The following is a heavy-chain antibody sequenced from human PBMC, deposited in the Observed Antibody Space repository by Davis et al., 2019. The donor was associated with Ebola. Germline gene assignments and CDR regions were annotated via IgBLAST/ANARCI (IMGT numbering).Heavy chain of an antibody. D-gene: IGHD4-11*01. J-gene: IGHJ4*02. CDR2: VILKSGAT. V-gene: IGHV1-2*06. Sequence: ASVKVSCKASGYTFTDYNIHWLRHAPGQGLEWLGRVILKSGATNYAQKFPGRVTMTRDTSISTVYMELSSLRYDDAADYYCARGHNYAHEYWGQGTLVTVSS. CDR3: ARGHNYAHEY. CDR1: GYTFTDYN.